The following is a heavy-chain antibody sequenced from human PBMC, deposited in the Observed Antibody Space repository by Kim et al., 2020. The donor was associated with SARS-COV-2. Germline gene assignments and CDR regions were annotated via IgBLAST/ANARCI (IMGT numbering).Heavy chain of an antibody. CDR3: ARDYGFGELLSDY. Sequence: YADSVKGRFTISRDNSKNTLYLQMNSLRAEDTAVYYCARDYGFGELLSDYWGQGTLVTVSS. V-gene: IGHV3-33*01. D-gene: IGHD3-10*01. J-gene: IGHJ4*02.